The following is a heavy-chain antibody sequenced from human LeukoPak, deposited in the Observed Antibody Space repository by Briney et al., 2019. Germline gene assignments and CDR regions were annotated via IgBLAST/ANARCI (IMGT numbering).Heavy chain of an antibody. J-gene: IGHJ4*02. CDR2: IFGSGGST. Sequence: GGSLRLSCAASGFTFSSYAMYWVRQAPGKGLEWVSGIFGSGGSTHYADSVKGRFTISRDNPKNTVYLQMNSLRAEDTAVYYCAKTTTGYSSGRFPGWPVDYWGQGTLVTASS. D-gene: IGHD6-19*01. V-gene: IGHV3-23*01. CDR1: GFTFSSYA. CDR3: AKTTTGYSSGRFPGWPVDY.